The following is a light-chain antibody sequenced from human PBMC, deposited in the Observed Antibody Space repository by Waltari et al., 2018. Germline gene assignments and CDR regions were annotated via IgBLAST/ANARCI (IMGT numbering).Light chain of an antibody. CDR1: QSVSRA. Sequence: EIVLTPSPGTLSLSLGERATLSCRASQSVSRALAWYQQTPGQAPRLLIYAASTRATGVPDRVSGSGSGTDFSLTISRLDPEDFAVYYCQHYVNLPVTFGQGTKVEI. CDR2: AAS. V-gene: IGKV3-20*01. J-gene: IGKJ1*01. CDR3: QHYVNLPVT.